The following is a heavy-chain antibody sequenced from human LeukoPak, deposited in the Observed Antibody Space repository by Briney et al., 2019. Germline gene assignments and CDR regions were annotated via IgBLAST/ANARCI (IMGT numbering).Heavy chain of an antibody. CDR3: VKDQAGG. D-gene: IGHD6-19*01. Sequence: GGSLRLSCAASGFTFSDYGVHWVRQAPGKGLEWVAFVRYDGTHQYYTDPVEGRFIISRDNSMNTLYLQMNSLRTEDTAVYYCVKDQAGGWGQGTLVTVSS. CDR1: GFTFSDYG. CDR2: VRYDGTHQ. V-gene: IGHV3-30*02. J-gene: IGHJ4*02.